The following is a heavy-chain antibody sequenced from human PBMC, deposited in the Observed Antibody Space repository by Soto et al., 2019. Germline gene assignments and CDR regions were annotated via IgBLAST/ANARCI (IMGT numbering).Heavy chain of an antibody. CDR3: AREGSDDYSKYYFDY. J-gene: IGHJ4*02. Sequence: PSETLSLTCTVSGGSISSGGYYWSWIRQHPGKGLEWIGYIYYSGSTYYNPSLKSRVTISVDTSKNQFSLKLSSVTAADTAVYYCAREGSDDYSKYYFDYWGQGTLVTVSA. CDR1: GGSISSGGYY. D-gene: IGHD4-4*01. CDR2: IYYSGST. V-gene: IGHV4-31*03.